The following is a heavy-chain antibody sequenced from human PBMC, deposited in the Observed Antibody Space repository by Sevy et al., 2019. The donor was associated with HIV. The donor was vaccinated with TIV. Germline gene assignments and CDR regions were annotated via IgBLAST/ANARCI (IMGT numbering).Heavy chain of an antibody. CDR1: GYTLTELS. CDR2: FDPEDGET. V-gene: IGHV1-24*01. J-gene: IGHJ3*02. CDR3: ASTLRITMIVVVTEEYAFDI. Sequence: ASVKVSCKVSGYTLTELSMHWVRQAPGKGVEWMGGFDPEDGETIYAQKFQGRVTMTEDTSTDTAYMELSSLRSEDTAVYYCASTLRITMIVVVTEEYAFDISGQGTLVTVSS. D-gene: IGHD3-22*01.